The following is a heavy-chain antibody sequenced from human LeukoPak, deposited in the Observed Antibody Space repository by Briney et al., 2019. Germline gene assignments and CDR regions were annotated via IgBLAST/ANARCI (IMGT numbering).Heavy chain of an antibody. V-gene: IGHV3-30*02. CDR3: AKDGQRRMGITMARGVRVKPYYFDY. CDR1: GFTFSSYG. Sequence: GGSLRLSCAASGFTFSSYGMHWVRQAPGKGLEWVAFIRYDGSNKYYADSVKGRFTISRDNSKNTLYLQMNSLRAEDTAVYYCAKDGQRRMGITMARGVRVKPYYFDYWGQGTLVTVSS. D-gene: IGHD3-10*01. J-gene: IGHJ4*02. CDR2: IRYDGSNK.